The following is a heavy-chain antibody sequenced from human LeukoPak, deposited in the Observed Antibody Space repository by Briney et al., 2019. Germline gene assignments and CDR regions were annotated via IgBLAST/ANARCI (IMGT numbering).Heavy chain of an antibody. V-gene: IGHV2-70*11. Sequence: SGPALVKPTQTLTLTCSFSGFSLTTSGMCVNWIRQPPGKALEWLARIDWDDGKYYSTSLKTRLTISKDTSRNRVVLTMTNLDPVDTATYYCARMSTNDMRMDVWGQGTTVTVSS. CDR3: ARMSTNDMRMDV. D-gene: IGHD1-1*01. CDR2: IDWDDGK. CDR1: GFSLTTSGMC. J-gene: IGHJ6*02.